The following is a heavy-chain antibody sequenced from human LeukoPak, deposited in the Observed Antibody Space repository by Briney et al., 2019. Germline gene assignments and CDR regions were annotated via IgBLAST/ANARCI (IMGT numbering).Heavy chain of an antibody. V-gene: IGHV4-34*01. J-gene: IGHJ5*02. CDR1: GGSFSGYY. Sequence: PSETLSLTCAVYGGSFSGYYWSWIRQPPGKGLEWIGEINHSGSTNYNPSLKSRVTISVDTSKNQFSLKLSSVTAADTAVYYCASQYYDFWSGLLANNWFDPWGQGTLVTVSS. CDR2: INHSGST. CDR3: ASQYYDFWSGLLANNWFDP. D-gene: IGHD3-3*01.